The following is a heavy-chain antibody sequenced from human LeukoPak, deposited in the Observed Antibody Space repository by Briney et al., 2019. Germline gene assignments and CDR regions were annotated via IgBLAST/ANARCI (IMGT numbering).Heavy chain of an antibody. CDR2: FDPEDGET. Sequence: ASVKVSCKVSGYTLTELSMHWVRQAPGKGLEGMGGFDPEDGETIYAQKFQGRVTMTEDTSTDTAYMELSSLRSDETAVYYCARDIVVVPAAMGFDYWGQGTLVTVSS. J-gene: IGHJ4*02. CDR1: GYTLTELS. CDR3: ARDIVVVPAAMGFDY. V-gene: IGHV1-24*01. D-gene: IGHD2-2*01.